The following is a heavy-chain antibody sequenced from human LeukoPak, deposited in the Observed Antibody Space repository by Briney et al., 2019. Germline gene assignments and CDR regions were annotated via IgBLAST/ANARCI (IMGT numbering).Heavy chain of an antibody. CDR3: ARDRGGAYDFWSGYYTGYFDY. D-gene: IGHD3-3*01. CDR2: VSTSSIYI. V-gene: IGHV3-21*05. J-gene: IGHJ4*02. Sequence: PVQPLDSPSLVSTSSIYIYYADSLKGRFTISRDNAKNSLYLQMNSLRAEDTAVYYCARDRGGAYDFWSGYYTGYFDYWGQGTLVPVSS.